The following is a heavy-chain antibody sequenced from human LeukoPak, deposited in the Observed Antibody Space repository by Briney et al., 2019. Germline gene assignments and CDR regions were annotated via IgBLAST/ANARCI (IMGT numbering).Heavy chain of an antibody. Sequence: PSETLSLTCIVSGYSISSGYYWGWIRQPPGKGLEWIGEINHSGSTNYNPSLKSRVTISVDTSKNQFSLKLSSVTAADTAVYYCARHFGPTGTTFDPWGQGTLVTVSS. CDR2: INHSGST. CDR3: ARHFGPTGTTFDP. CDR1: GYSISSGYY. J-gene: IGHJ5*02. V-gene: IGHV4-38-2*02. D-gene: IGHD1-1*01.